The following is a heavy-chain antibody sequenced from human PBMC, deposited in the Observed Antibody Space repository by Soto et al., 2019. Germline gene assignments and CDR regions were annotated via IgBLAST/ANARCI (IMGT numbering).Heavy chain of an antibody. J-gene: IGHJ4*02. CDR3: AKAFGDWYPFEK. V-gene: IGHV3-23*01. Sequence: LRLSGVASGFTFGSYAMTWVRRAPGKGLEWVSTINDNGNLRYYAESVRGRFTISRDNSKNTLYLQLNNLRAEDSARYYCAKAFGDWYPFEKWGLGALVTVSS. CDR2: INDNGNLR. CDR1: GFTFGSYA. D-gene: IGHD2-21*02.